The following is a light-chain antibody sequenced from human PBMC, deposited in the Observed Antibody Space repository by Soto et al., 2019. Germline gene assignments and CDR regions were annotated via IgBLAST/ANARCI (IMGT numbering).Light chain of an antibody. V-gene: IGLV2-14*01. J-gene: IGLJ1*01. CDR2: EVS. Sequence: QSALTQPASVSGFPGQSVTISCTGTSSDVGGYDYVSWYQQYPGKAPRLMIYEVSDRPSGVSNRFSGSKSGNTASLTISGLQAEDEADYYCSSYTSSRTHVFGAGTKLTVL. CDR3: SSYTSSRTHV. CDR1: SSDVGGYDY.